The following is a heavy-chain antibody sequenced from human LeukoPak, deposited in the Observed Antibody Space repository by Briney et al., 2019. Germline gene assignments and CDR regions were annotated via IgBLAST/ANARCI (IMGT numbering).Heavy chain of an antibody. V-gene: IGHV1-24*01. J-gene: IGHJ4*02. D-gene: IGHD1-26*01. CDR1: GYTLTELS. CDR2: FDPEDGET. Sequence: ASVKVSCKVSGYTLTELSMHWVRQAPGKGLEWMGGFDPEDGETIYAQKFQGRVTMTEDTSTDTAYMELSSLRSEDTAVYYCATDSVGYSGSYFPFDYWGQGTLVTVSS. CDR3: ATDSVGYSGSYFPFDY.